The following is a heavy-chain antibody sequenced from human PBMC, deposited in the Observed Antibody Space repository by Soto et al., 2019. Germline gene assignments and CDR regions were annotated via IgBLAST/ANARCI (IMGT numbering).Heavy chain of an antibody. V-gene: IGHV1-18*01. D-gene: IGHD6-13*01. Sequence: QVQLVQSGAEVKKPGASVKVSCKASGYTFTSYGISWVRQAPGQGLEWMGWISAYNGNTNYAQKFQGRVTMTTDTSTRTAYMELRSLRSDDTPVYYCAMDWAAASPFDYWGQGTLVTVSS. CDR1: GYTFTSYG. CDR3: AMDWAAASPFDY. CDR2: ISAYNGNT. J-gene: IGHJ4*02.